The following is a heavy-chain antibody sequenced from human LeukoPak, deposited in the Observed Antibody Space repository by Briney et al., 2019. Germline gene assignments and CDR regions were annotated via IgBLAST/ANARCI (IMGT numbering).Heavy chain of an antibody. J-gene: IGHJ4*02. V-gene: IGHV1-46*01. CDR1: EYTFTSFY. CDR3: ARDQAAVGTGIDY. D-gene: IGHD6-13*01. CDR2: INPGVGST. Sequence: ASVKVSCKASEYTFTSFYMHWVRQAPGQGLEWMGIINPGVGSTSYAQKFQGRVTTTSDTSTSTVYMELSSLRSEDTAIYYCARDQAAVGTGIDYWGQGTLVTVSS.